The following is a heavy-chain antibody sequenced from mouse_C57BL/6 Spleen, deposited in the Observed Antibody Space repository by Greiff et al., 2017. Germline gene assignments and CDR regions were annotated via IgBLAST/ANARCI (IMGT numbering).Heavy chain of an antibody. CDR3: ARDCWAWYFDV. V-gene: IGHV1-64*01. D-gene: IGHD4-1*01. CDR1: GYTFTSYW. J-gene: IGHJ1*03. Sequence: QVQLQQPGAELVKPGASVKLSCKASGYTFTSYWMHWVKQRPGQGLEWIGMIHPNSGSTNYNEKFKSKATLTVDKSSSTAYMQLSSLTSEDSAVYYCARDCWAWYFDVWGTGTTVTVSS. CDR2: IHPNSGST.